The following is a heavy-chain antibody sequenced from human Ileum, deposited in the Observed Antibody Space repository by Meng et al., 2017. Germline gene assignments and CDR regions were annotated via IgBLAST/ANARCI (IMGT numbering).Heavy chain of an antibody. Sequence: GESLKISCAASGFTVSSNYMSWVRQAPGKGLEWVSVIYSGGSTYYADSVKGRFTISRDNSKNTLYLQMNSLRAEGTAVYYCARTMVRGVIGNDAFDIWGQGTMVTVSS. CDR1: GFTVSSNY. J-gene: IGHJ3*02. CDR2: IYSGGST. D-gene: IGHD3-10*01. V-gene: IGHV3-66*02. CDR3: ARTMVRGVIGNDAFDI.